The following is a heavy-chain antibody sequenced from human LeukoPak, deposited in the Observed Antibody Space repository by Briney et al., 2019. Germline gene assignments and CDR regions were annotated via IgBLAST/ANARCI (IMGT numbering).Heavy chain of an antibody. CDR3: AKDKRSPAAATLGYYYGMDV. V-gene: IGHV3-30*18. CDR2: ISYDGSNK. J-gene: IGHJ6*02. Sequence: GRSLRLSCAASGFTFSSYGMHWVRQAPGKGLEWVAVISYDGSNKYYADSVKGRFTISRDNSKNTLYLQMNSLRAEDTAVYYCAKDKRSPAAATLGYYYGMDVWGQGTTVTVSS. CDR1: GFTFSSYG. D-gene: IGHD6-13*01.